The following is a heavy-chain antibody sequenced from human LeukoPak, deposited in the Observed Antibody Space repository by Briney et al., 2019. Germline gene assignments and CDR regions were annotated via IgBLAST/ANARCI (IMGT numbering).Heavy chain of an antibody. Sequence: GASVKVSCKASGGTFSSYAISWVRQAPGQGLEWMGRINPSSGDTNYAQKFQGRVTMTRDTSFSTAYMELRRLRSDDTAVYYCARASGWYYDYWGQGTLVTVSS. J-gene: IGHJ4*02. CDR3: ARASGWYYDY. CDR1: GGTFSSYA. V-gene: IGHV1-2*06. D-gene: IGHD6-19*01. CDR2: INPSSGDT.